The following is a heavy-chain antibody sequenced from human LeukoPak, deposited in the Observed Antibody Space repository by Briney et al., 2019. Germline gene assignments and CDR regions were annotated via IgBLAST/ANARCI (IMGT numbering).Heavy chain of an antibody. V-gene: IGHV1-8*01. D-gene: IGHD3-22*01. CDR2: INPNSGNT. Sequence: ASVKVSCKASGYTFTSYDINWVRQATGQGLEWMGWINPNSGNTGYAQKFQGRVTMTRNTSISTAYMELSSLRSEDTAVYYCASVYYYDSSGYYSDAFDIWGQGTMVTVSS. J-gene: IGHJ3*02. CDR3: ASVYYYDSSGYYSDAFDI. CDR1: GYTFTSYD.